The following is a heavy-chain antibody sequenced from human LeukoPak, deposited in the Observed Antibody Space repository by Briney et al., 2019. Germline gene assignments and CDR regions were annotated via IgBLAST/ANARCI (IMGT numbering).Heavy chain of an antibody. CDR2: IYYSGAT. V-gene: IGHV4-59*01. J-gene: IGHJ4*02. CDR1: GGSISSYY. CDR3: ARETAVAGVDY. D-gene: IGHD5-18*01. Sequence: PSETLSLTCTVSGGSISSYYWSWIRQPPGKGLEWIGYIYYSGATSYNPSLKSRVTISVDMSENQISLKLSSVTAADTAVYYCARETAVAGVDYWGQGTLVSVSS.